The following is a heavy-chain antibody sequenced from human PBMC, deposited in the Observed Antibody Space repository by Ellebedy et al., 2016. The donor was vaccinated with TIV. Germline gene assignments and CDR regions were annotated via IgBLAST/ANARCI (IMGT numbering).Heavy chain of an antibody. CDR3: TKRAENWGFFDY. CDR2: MAEYDGRT. Sequence: GESLKISCAASGFIFSNYVMAWVRQVQGKGLEWVSAMAEYDGRTFYADSVRGRFTISRANSGNTLFLHMKRLRAEDTAIYYCTKRAENWGFFDYWGQGARVTVSS. V-gene: IGHV3-23*01. J-gene: IGHJ4*02. D-gene: IGHD7-27*01. CDR1: GFIFSNYV.